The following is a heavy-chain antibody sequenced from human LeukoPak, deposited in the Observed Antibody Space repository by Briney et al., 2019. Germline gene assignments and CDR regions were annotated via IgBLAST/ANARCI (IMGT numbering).Heavy chain of an antibody. D-gene: IGHD3-16*01. V-gene: IGHV1-2*06. CDR3: ARTYDPGAFDI. CDR2: INPNSGGT. CDR1: GYTFTGYY. J-gene: IGHJ3*02. Sequence: ASVKVSCKASGYTFTGYYMHWVRQAPGQGLEWMGRINPNSGGTNYGQEFQGRVTMTRDTSISTAYMELSRLRSDDTAVYYCARTYDPGAFDIWGQGAMVTVSS.